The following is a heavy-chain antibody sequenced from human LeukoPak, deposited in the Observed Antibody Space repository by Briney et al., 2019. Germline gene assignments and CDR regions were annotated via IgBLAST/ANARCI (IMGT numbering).Heavy chain of an antibody. Sequence: ASVKVSCKASGYTFTSYAMNWVRQAPGQGPEWMGWINTNTGNPTYAQGFTGRFVFSLDTSVSTAYLQISSLKAEDTAVYYCARSQDSSGYSPPPDYWGQGTLVTVSS. CDR3: ARSQDSSGYSPPPDY. CDR2: INTNTGNP. J-gene: IGHJ4*02. D-gene: IGHD3-22*01. V-gene: IGHV7-4-1*02. CDR1: GYTFTSYA.